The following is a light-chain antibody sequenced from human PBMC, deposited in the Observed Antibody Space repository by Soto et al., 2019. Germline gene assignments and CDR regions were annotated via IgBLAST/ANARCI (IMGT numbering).Light chain of an antibody. V-gene: IGLV2-23*01. J-gene: IGLJ3*02. CDR1: PHEVGAVNL. CDR2: EDT. Sequence: QSALTQRRSVPGSPAQSLTISCPATPHEVGAVNLVSWYQHHPGKARKLLSYEDTRGPSGVPIRFSGSKSGNTATLTISGLQAEDECDYSSTTETYTDLPGVFG. CDR3: TTETYTDLPGV.